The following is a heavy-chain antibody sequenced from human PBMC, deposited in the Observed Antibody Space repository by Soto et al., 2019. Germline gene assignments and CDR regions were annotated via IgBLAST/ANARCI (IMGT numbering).Heavy chain of an antibody. Sequence: SETLSLTCTVSGDSISSYYWNWIRQPPGKGLEWIGYIYYSGSTNYNPSLKSRVTISVDTSKNQFSLKLSSVTAADTAVYYCARVSGIYYYGMDVWGQGTTVTVSS. J-gene: IGHJ6*02. V-gene: IGHV4-59*12. D-gene: IGHD3-10*01. CDR1: GDSISSYY. CDR2: IYYSGST. CDR3: ARVSGIYYYGMDV.